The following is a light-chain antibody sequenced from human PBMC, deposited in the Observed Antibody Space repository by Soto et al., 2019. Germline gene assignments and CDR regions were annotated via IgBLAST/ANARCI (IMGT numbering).Light chain of an antibody. J-gene: IGKJ4*01. Sequence: EIVLTQSPGTLSLSPGERATLSCRAIQSVANNDLAWYQQKPGQAPRFLIYDASSRATGVPDRFSGSGSGTDFTLTISRLEPEDFAVYYCEQYGTTPLTFGGGTKVEIK. CDR3: EQYGTTPLT. CDR2: DAS. CDR1: QSVANND. V-gene: IGKV3-20*01.